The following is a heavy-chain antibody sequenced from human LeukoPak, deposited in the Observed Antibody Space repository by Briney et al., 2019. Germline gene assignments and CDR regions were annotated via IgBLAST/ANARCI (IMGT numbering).Heavy chain of an antibody. CDR2: IYYSGST. V-gene: IGHV4-59*12. J-gene: IGHJ4*02. D-gene: IGHD1-1*01. CDR3: ARDLFAGTTGTVDY. Sequence: SETLSLTYTVSXGSISRYYWSWIRQPPGKGLEWIGYIYYSGSTNYNPSLKSRVTISVDTSKNQFSLKLSSVTAADTAVYYCARDLFAGTTGTVDYWGQGTLVTVSS. CDR1: XGSISRYY.